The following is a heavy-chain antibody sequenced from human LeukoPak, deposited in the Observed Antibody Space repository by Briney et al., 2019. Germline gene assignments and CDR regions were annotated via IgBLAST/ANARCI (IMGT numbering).Heavy chain of an antibody. Sequence: GSPLRPSCAAFEFSFRSYNTNGVRQSPGKGREWFSDISRSGSNIYFSDSVKGRFFISRDNAKNSLYMQITSLRDENTDVYYCARLEYYYVSGNYYKLFDYWGQGTLVTVCS. V-gene: IGHV3-48*02. CDR3: ARLEYYYVSGNYYKLFDY. CDR1: EFSFRSYN. J-gene: IGHJ4*02. D-gene: IGHD3-10*01. CDR2: ISRSGSNI.